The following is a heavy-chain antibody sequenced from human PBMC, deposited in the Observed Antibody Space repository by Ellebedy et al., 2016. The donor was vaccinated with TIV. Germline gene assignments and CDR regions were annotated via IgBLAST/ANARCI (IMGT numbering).Heavy chain of an antibody. V-gene: IGHV1-18*01. J-gene: IGHJ5*02. Sequence: ASVKVSXKASSYTFTSYGISWVRQAPGQGLEWMGWISAYNGNTNYAQKLQGRVTMTTDTSTSTAYMELRSLRSDDTAVYYCARDRRSGSYYVRIDWFNPWGQGTLVTVSS. D-gene: IGHD1-26*01. CDR2: ISAYNGNT. CDR3: ARDRRSGSYYVRIDWFNP. CDR1: SYTFTSYG.